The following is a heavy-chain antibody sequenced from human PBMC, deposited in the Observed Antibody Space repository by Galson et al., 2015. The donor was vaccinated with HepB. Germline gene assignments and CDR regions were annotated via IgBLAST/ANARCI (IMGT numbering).Heavy chain of an antibody. D-gene: IGHD6-19*01. CDR1: GFTFHTKS. J-gene: IGHJ4*02. CDR2: ISSDSSIV. CDR3: AKDWQWLTDY. V-gene: IGHV3-30-3*01. Sequence: LRLSCAASGFTFHTKSMHWVRQAPGKGLEWLAIISSDSSIVYYADSVRGRFTISRDNSKNTLYLQMNSLRIEDTAVYYCAKDWQWLTDYWGQGTLVTVSS.